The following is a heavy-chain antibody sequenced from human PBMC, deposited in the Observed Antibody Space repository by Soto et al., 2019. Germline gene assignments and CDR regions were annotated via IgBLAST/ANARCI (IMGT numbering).Heavy chain of an antibody. CDR3: ARGAYGSGSSPNWFDP. CDR1: GASISSYY. D-gene: IGHD3-10*01. CDR2: FSTTGST. V-gene: IGHV4-4*07. Sequence: SETLSLTCTVSGASISSYYWSWIRQPAGKGLEWIGRFSTTGSTNYNPSLKSRVTVSVDTSKNQFSLKLNSVTAADTAVYFCARGAYGSGSSPNWFDPWGQGTLVTVSS. J-gene: IGHJ5*02.